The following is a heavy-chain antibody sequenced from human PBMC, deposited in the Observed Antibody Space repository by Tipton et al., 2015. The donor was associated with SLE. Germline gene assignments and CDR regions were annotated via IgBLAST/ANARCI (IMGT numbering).Heavy chain of an antibody. V-gene: IGHV3-30*02. CDR1: GFTFSSYG. CDR3: AKDKRGSSSWYYS. CDR2: IRFDGSNV. J-gene: IGHJ5*01. Sequence: SLRLSCAASGFTFSSYGMHWVRQAPGKGLEWVAFIRFDGSNVYYADSVRGRFTISRDNSKNTLYLQMNSLRAEDTAVYYCAKDKRGSSSWYYSLGQGTLVTVSS. D-gene: IGHD6-13*01.